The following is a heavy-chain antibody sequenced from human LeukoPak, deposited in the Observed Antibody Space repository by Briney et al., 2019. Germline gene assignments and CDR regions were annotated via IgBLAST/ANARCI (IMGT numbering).Heavy chain of an antibody. V-gene: IGHV3-21*01. Sequence: GGSLRLSCAASGFTFSSYSMNWVRQAPGKGLEWVSSISSSSSYIYYADSVKGRFTISRDNAKNSLYLQMNSLRAEDTAVYYCARGYSSSWYPYYFDYWGQGTLVTVSS. CDR3: ARGYSSSWYPYYFDY. D-gene: IGHD6-13*01. CDR1: GFTFSSYS. J-gene: IGHJ4*02. CDR2: ISSSSSYI.